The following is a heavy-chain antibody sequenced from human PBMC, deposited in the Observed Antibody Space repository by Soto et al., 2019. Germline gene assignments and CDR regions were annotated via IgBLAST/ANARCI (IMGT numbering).Heavy chain of an antibody. CDR2: ITFGGGDI. CDR3: VKDKRVYSSGCWYSDS. CDR1: EFNFNTYG. Sequence: QVQLVESGGGVAQPGRSLRLSCAASEFNFNTYGMHWVRQAPGKGLEWVAFITFGGGDIYYGDSVKGRFTISRDNSNNTLYLQMNSLRIEDTAVYFSVKDKRVYSSGCWYSDSWGQGTLVTVSS. J-gene: IGHJ4*02. D-gene: IGHD6-19*01. V-gene: IGHV3-30*18.